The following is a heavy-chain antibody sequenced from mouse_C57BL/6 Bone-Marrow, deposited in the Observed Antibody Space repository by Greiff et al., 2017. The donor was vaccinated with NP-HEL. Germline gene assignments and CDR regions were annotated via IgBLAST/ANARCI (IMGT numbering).Heavy chain of an antibody. D-gene: IGHD1-1*01. CDR3: TRYYYGSIYYFDY. CDR1: GYTFTDYE. CDR2: IDPETGGT. J-gene: IGHJ2*01. V-gene: IGHV1-15*01. Sequence: VQLQHSGAELVRPGASVTLSCKASGYTFTDYEMHWVKQTPVHGLEWIGAIDPETGGTAYNQKFKGKAILTADKSSSTAYMELRSLTSEDSAVYYCTRYYYGSIYYFDYWGQGTTLTVSS.